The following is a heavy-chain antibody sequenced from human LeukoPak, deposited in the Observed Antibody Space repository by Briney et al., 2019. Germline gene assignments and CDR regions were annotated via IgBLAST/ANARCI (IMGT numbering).Heavy chain of an antibody. D-gene: IGHD6-6*01. J-gene: IGHJ6*03. V-gene: IGHV1-69*06. CDR3: AREGGIAARPGFWYYYYYMDV. CDR2: IIPIFGTA. CDR1: GGTFSSYA. Sequence: GSSVKVSCKASGGTFSSYAISWVRQAPGQGLEWMGGIIPIFGTANYAQKFQGRVTITADKSTSTAYMELRSLRSDDTAVYYCAREGGIAARPGFWYYYYYMDVWGKGTTVTVSS.